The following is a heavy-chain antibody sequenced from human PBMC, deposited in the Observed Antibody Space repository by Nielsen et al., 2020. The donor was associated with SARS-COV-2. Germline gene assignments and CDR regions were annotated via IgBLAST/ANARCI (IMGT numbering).Heavy chain of an antibody. J-gene: IGHJ6*02. CDR1: GFTFSSYC. CDR2: IWYDGSNK. Sequence: GGSLRLSCAASGFTFSSYCMHWVRQAPGKGLEWVAVIWYDGSNKYYADSVKGRFTISRDNSKNTLYLRMNSLRAEDTAVYYCARDLGSYYGMDVWGQGTTVTVSS. CDR3: ARDLGSYYGMDV. D-gene: IGHD2-2*03. V-gene: IGHV3-33*01.